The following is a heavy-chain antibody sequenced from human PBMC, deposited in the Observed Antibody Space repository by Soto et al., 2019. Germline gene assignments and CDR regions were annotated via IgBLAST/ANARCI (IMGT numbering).Heavy chain of an antibody. CDR1: GGSMRNYF. D-gene: IGHD6-13*01. J-gene: IGHJ4*02. V-gene: IGHV4-59*01. Sequence: SETLSLTCTVSGGSMRNYFWTWIRQPPGKGLEWIGYIHYSGTTSFFPSHNPSLRSRVTISEDTSKNQFSLKLLSVTTADTAVYFCAAGEASSRNLAPYYLDFWGQGTLVTVS. CDR2: IHYSGTT. CDR3: AAGEASSRNLAPYYLDF.